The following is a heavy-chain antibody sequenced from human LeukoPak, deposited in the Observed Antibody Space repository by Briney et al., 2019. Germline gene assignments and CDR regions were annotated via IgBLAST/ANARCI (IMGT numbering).Heavy chain of an antibody. D-gene: IGHD3-22*01. J-gene: IGHJ4*02. CDR2: INPNSGGT. CDR1: GYTFTGYY. V-gene: IGHV1-2*02. CDR3: ARDPTYYYDSSGYDY. Sequence: ASVKVSCKASGYTFTGYYMHWVRQAPGQGLEWMGWINPNSGGTNYAQKFQGRVTMTRDTSISTAYMELSRLRSDDTAVYYCARDPTYYYDSSGYDYWGQGTLVTVPS.